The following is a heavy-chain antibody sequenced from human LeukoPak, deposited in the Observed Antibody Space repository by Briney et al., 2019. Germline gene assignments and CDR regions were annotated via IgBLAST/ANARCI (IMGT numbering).Heavy chain of an antibody. CDR3: ARDLGSNYVYFDY. J-gene: IGHJ4*02. CDR1: GGSISSHY. V-gene: IGHV4-4*07. D-gene: IGHD1-26*01. CDR2: IHTSGIT. Sequence: PSETLSLTCAVYGGSISSHYWSWIRQPAGKGLEYIGRIHTSGITNYNPSLKSRVTMSGDTSKNTFSLKLSSVTAADTAVYYCARDLGSNYVYFDYWGQGSLVTVSS.